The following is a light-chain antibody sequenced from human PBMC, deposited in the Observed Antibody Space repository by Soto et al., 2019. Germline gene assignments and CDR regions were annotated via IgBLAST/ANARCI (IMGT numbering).Light chain of an antibody. Sequence: DVVMTQSPLSLSVTLGQPASISCRSSQSLVHSDGNTYLNWFQQRPGQSPRRLICKVSNRDSGVPDRFGGSGSGTDFTLKISRVEADDAGVYYCMQGTQWPPAFGQGTKVEIK. CDR2: KVS. CDR1: QSLVHSDGNTY. J-gene: IGKJ1*01. V-gene: IGKV2-30*02. CDR3: MQGTQWPPA.